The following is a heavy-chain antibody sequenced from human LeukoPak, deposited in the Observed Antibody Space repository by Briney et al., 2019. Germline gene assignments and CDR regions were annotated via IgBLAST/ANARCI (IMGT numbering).Heavy chain of an antibody. CDR1: GFTFSDYY. CDR3: ARPFLRFSSGWHFDY. J-gene: IGHJ4*02. Sequence: GSLRLSCAASGFTFSDYYMSWIRQPPGKGLEWIGEINHSGNTNYNPSLKSRVTISIDTSKNQFSLKLSSVTAADTAIYYCARPFLRFSSGWHFDYWGQGILVTVSS. V-gene: IGHV4-34*01. D-gene: IGHD6-19*01. CDR2: INHSGNT.